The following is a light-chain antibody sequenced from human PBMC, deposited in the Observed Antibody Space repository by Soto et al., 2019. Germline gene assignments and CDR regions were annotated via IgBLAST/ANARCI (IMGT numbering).Light chain of an antibody. CDR3: QVDNNRPPA. CDR2: GAS. V-gene: IGKV1-27*01. J-gene: IGKJ5*01. Sequence: DIPVTHAPLSLLPSLVYIGTITCRSSQGIGNYLAWYQHKPGKVPKLLIYGASTLQSRVPSRFSGGGSGTEFTLTISGLQIEDLATYYCQVDNNRPPAFGEVTRLEIK. CDR1: QGIGNY.